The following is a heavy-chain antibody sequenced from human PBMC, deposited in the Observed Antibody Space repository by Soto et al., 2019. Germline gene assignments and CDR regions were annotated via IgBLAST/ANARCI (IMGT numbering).Heavy chain of an antibody. V-gene: IGHV4-39*01. CDR1: GGSISSSSYY. Sequence: GPDGASETLSLTCTVSGGSISSSSYYWGWIRQPPGKGLEWIGSIYYSGSTYYNPSLKSRVTISVDTSKNQFSLKLSSVTAADTAVYYCARLRWRAVAGTADWFDPWGQGTLVTVS. D-gene: IGHD6-19*01. J-gene: IGHJ5*02. CDR3: ARLRWRAVAGTADWFDP. CDR2: IYYSGST.